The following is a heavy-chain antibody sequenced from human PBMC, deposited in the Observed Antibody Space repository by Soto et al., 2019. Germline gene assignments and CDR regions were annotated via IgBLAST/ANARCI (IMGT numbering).Heavy chain of an antibody. CDR3: ARGEGYDSSGYYMDY. D-gene: IGHD3-22*01. J-gene: IGHJ4*02. CDR2: IYTSGST. V-gene: IGHV4-4*07. CDR1: GGSISSYY. Sequence: SETLSLTCTVSGGSISSYYWSWIRQPAGKGLEWIGRIYTSGSTNYNPSLKSRVTMSVDTSKNKFSLKLSSVTAADTAVYYCARGEGYDSSGYYMDYWGQGTLVTVSS.